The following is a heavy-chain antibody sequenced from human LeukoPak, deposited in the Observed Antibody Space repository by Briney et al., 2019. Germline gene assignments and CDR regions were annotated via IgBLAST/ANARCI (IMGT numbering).Heavy chain of an antibody. Sequence: GASMKVSCKASGYTFTGYYMHWVRQAPGQGLEWMGWINPNSGGTNYAQKFQGRVTMTRDTSISTAYMELSRLRSDDTAVYYCASPSPGTRDAFDIWGQGTMVTVSS. V-gene: IGHV1-2*02. CDR1: GYTFTGYY. J-gene: IGHJ3*02. D-gene: IGHD1-14*01. CDR2: INPNSGGT. CDR3: ASPSPGTRDAFDI.